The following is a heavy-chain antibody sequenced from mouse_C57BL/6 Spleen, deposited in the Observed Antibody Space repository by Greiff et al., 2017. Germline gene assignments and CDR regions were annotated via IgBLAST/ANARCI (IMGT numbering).Heavy chain of an antibody. J-gene: IGHJ3*01. Sequence: VQLQQSGPGLVKPSQSLSLTCSVTGYSITSGYYWNWIRQFPGNKLEWMGYISYDGSNNYKPSLKNRISITRDTSKNQFFLKLNSVTTEDTATYYCARGHYGYDGAWFAYWGQGTLVTVSA. CDR3: ARGHYGYDGAWFAY. V-gene: IGHV3-6*01. CDR2: ISYDGSN. D-gene: IGHD2-2*01. CDR1: GYSITSGYY.